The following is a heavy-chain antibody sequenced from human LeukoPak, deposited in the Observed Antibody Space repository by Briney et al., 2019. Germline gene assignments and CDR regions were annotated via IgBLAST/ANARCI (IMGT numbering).Heavy chain of an antibody. CDR1: GFPFSVYE. Sequence: GGSLRLSCAVSGFPFSVYEMNWVRQAPGKGLEWVSNIGSSGSTIYYADSVKGRFSISRDNAKSSLYLQMNSLRVEDTAVYYCAILAVASDFDYWGQGALVTVSS. V-gene: IGHV3-48*03. CDR3: AILAVASDFDY. CDR2: IGSSGSTI. D-gene: IGHD6-19*01. J-gene: IGHJ4*02.